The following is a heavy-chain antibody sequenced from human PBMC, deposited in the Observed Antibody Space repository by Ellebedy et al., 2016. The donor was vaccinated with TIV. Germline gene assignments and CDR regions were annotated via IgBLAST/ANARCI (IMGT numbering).Heavy chain of an antibody. V-gene: IGHV4-38-2*02. CDR3: ASDTAMVPYWYFDL. CDR1: DYSISSGYY. J-gene: IGHJ2*01. D-gene: IGHD5-18*01. CDR2: MCPSGST. Sequence: MPSETLSLTCTVSDYSISSGYYWGWLRQPPGTGREWVGNMCPSGSTSYNPSLKSRVTISVDTSKNQLSLTMSSVTAADPAVYYCASDTAMVPYWYFDLWGRGTLVTVSS.